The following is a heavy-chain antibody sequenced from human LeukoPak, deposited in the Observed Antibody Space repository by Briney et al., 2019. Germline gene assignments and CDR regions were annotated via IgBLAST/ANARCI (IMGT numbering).Heavy chain of an antibody. D-gene: IGHD4-23*01. CDR1: GFTFSSYG. CDR3: ARVLRWGIWGGPDY. J-gene: IGHJ4*02. Sequence: GRSLRLSCAASGFTFSSYGMHWVRQAPGKGLEWVAVIWYDGSNKYYADFVKGRFTISRDNSKNTLYLQMNSLRAEDTAVYYCARVLRWGIWGGPDYWGQGTLVTVSS. V-gene: IGHV3-33*01. CDR2: IWYDGSNK.